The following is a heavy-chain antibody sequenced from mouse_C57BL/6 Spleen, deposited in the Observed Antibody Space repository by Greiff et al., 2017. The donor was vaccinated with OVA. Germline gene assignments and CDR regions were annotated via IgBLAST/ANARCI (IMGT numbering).Heavy chain of an antibody. D-gene: IGHD1-1*01. V-gene: IGHV1-69*01. CDR1: GYTFTSYW. Sequence: QVQLQQPGAELVMPGASVKLSCKASGYTFTSYWMHWVKQRPGQGLEWIGEIDPSDSYTNYNQKFKGKSTLTVDKSSSTAYMQLSSLTSEDSAVYYVARSDYYGSSYPYYFDYWGQGTTLTVSS. CDR2: IDPSDSYT. CDR3: ARSDYYGSSYPYYFDY. J-gene: IGHJ2*01.